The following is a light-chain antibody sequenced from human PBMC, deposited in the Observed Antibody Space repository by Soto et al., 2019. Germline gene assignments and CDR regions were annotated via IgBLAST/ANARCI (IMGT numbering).Light chain of an antibody. CDR2: YDD. V-gene: IGLV1-36*01. Sequence: QSVLTQPPSVSAAPGQRVTISCSGSNSNIGNNAVNWYQQLPGKAPKLLIHYDDRVPSGVSDRFSGSKSDTSASLAISALQSEDEADYYCAAWDDSLNGPVFGGGTKLTVL. CDR1: NSNIGNNA. J-gene: IGLJ3*02. CDR3: AAWDDSLNGPV.